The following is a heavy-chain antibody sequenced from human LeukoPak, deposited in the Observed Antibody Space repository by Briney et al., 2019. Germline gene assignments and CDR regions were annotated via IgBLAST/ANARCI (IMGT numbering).Heavy chain of an antibody. V-gene: IGHV3-53*01. CDR1: GFTVSSNY. CDR2: IYSGGST. J-gene: IGHJ5*02. CDR3: AREGAAAAFDP. D-gene: IGHD6-25*01. Sequence: GGSLRLSCAASGFTVSSNYMSWVRQAPGKGQEWVSVIYSGGSTYYADSVKGRFTISRDNSKNTLYLQMNSLRAEDTAVYYCAREGAAAAFDPWGQGTLVTVSS.